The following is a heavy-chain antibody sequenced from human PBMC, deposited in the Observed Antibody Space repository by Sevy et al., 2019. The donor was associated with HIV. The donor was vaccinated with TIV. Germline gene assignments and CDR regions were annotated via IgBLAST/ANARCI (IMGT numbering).Heavy chain of an antibody. Sequence: GGSLRLSCAASGFIFSTSPMHWVRQAPGKGLECVAILSYDDSHENYADSVKGRFTISRDNSKNTLYLQMNSLRTEDTAVYYWAQDDLGSIDYWGQGTLVTVSS. J-gene: IGHJ4*02. CDR2: LSYDDSHE. CDR1: GFIFSTSP. D-gene: IGHD2-15*01. V-gene: IGHV3-30-3*01. CDR3: AQDDLGSIDY.